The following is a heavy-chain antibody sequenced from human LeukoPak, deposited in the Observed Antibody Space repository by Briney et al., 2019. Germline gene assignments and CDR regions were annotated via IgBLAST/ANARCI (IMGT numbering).Heavy chain of an antibody. V-gene: IGHV3-53*01. CDR3: ARGASYYYMDV. CDR2: IYSGGST. D-gene: IGHD4/OR15-4a*01. Sequence: PGGSLRLSCAASGFTVSSNYMSCVRQAPGKGLEWVSDIYSGGSTYYADSVKGRFTISRDNSKNKLYLQMNSLRAEDTAVYYCARGASYYYMDVWGKGTTVTVSS. J-gene: IGHJ6*03. CDR1: GFTVSSNY.